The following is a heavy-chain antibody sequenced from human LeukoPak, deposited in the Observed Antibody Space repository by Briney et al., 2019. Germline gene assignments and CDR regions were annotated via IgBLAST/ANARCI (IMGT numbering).Heavy chain of an antibody. CDR1: SGSITSGSHY. J-gene: IGHJ6*03. D-gene: IGHD6-13*01. CDR2: IFYSGST. V-gene: IGHV4-39*07. CDR3: ARVPYSTRLYYMDV. Sequence: PSETLSLTCTVSSGSITSGSHYWGWIRQPPGRGLEWIGSIFYSGSTYYNLSLKSRVTMSVDTSKNQFSLKLTSVTAADTAVYYCARVPYSTRLYYMDVWGKGTTVTVSS.